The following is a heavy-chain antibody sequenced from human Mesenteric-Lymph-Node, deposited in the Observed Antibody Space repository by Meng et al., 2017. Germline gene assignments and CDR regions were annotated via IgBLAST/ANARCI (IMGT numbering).Heavy chain of an antibody. J-gene: IGHJ4*02. CDR2: ISGSGGTT. D-gene: IGHD3-10*01. V-gene: IGHV3-23*01. CDR1: GFTFSKYA. CDR3: AKYYYLSGNSGRLFDN. Sequence: GESLKISCLASGFTFSKYAMTWVRQAPGKGLEWVSGISGSGGTTYYTDSVKGRFTISRDNSKNTLYLQMNSLRAEDTAVYFCAKYYYLSGNSGRLFDNWGQGTLVTVSS.